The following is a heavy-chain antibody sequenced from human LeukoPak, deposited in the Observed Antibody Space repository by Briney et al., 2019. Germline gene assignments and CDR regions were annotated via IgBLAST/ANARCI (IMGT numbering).Heavy chain of an antibody. CDR2: ISSSSSYI. CDR1: GFTFSSYS. D-gene: IGHD6-13*01. Sequence: PGGSLRPSCAASGFTFSSYSMNWVRQAPGKGLEWVSSISSSSSYIYYADSVKGRFTISRDNAKNSLYLQMNSLRAEDTAVYYCAREGIAAAVATPLDGMDVWGQGTTVTVSS. CDR3: AREGIAAAVATPLDGMDV. V-gene: IGHV3-21*01. J-gene: IGHJ6*02.